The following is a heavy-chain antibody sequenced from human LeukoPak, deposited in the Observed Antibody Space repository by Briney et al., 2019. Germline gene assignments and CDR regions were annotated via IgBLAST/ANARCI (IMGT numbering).Heavy chain of an antibody. CDR3: ARDSPHSGSYADY. V-gene: IGHV3-11*01. Sequence: GGSLRLSCAASGFSFSASSMSWVRQAPGKGLEWVSYISSSGSAIYYADSVKGRFTISRDNAKNSLYLQMNSLRAEDTAVYYCARDSPHSGSYADYWGQGTLVTVSS. CDR1: GFSFSASS. J-gene: IGHJ4*02. D-gene: IGHD1-26*01. CDR2: ISSSGSAI.